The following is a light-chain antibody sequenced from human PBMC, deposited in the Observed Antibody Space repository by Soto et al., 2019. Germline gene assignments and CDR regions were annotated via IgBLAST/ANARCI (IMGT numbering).Light chain of an antibody. V-gene: IGKV1-5*03. CDR3: QQYNSLWT. CDR1: QSISSW. CDR2: KAS. J-gene: IGKJ1*01. Sequence: DIPMTQSPSTLSASVGDRVTITCRASQSISSWLAWYQQKPGKAPKLLIYKASNLESGVPSRFSGSGSGTEFTLTISCLQPDDFATYYCQQYNSLWTFGQGTKVEIK.